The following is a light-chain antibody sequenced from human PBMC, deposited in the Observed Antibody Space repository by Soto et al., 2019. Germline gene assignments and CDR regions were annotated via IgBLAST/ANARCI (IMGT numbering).Light chain of an antibody. CDR1: TSDVGAYNY. CDR3: SSYTTSSNYV. Sequence: QSVLTQPASLSGSPGQSITISCTGTTSDVGAYNYVSWYQQHPGKAPKLMIYEVRNRPSGVSNRFSGSKSGNTASLTVSGLQAEDEAEYYCSSYTTSSNYVFGTGTKLTVL. J-gene: IGLJ1*01. V-gene: IGLV2-14*01. CDR2: EVR.